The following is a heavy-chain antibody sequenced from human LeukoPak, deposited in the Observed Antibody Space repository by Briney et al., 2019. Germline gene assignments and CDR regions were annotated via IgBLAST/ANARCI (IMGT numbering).Heavy chain of an antibody. D-gene: IGHD3-3*01. Sequence: ASVKVSCKASRYTFTSYGISWVRQAPGQGLEWMGWISAYNGNTNYAQKLQGRVTMTTDTSTSTAYMELRSLRSEDTAVYYCARVSPYYDVWSGYYTDYWGQGTLVTVSS. CDR1: RYTFTSYG. V-gene: IGHV1-18*01. J-gene: IGHJ4*02. CDR3: ARVSPYYDVWSGYYTDY. CDR2: ISAYNGNT.